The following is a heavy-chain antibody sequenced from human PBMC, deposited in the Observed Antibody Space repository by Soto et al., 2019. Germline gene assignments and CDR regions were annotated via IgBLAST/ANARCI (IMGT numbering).Heavy chain of an antibody. CDR1: GDSVSNNSAA. CDR3: ARGSCYYGWGPHAFDI. D-gene: IGHD3-10*01. Sequence: SQTLTLTCAISGDSVSNNSAAWNWIRQSPSRGLEWLGRTYYRSKWYNDYAVSVKSRITINPDTSKNQFSLQLNSVTPEDTAVYYCARGSCYYGWGPHAFDIWGQGTMVTVS. V-gene: IGHV6-1*01. CDR2: TYYRSKWYN. J-gene: IGHJ3*02.